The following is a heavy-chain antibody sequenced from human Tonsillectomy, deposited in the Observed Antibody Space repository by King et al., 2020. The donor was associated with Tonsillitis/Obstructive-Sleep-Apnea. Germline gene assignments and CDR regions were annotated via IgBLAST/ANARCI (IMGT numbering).Heavy chain of an antibody. D-gene: IGHD4/OR15-4a*01. CDR1: GGSISSSYW. J-gene: IGHJ4*02. Sequence: VQLQESGPGLVKPSGTLSLTCAVSGGSISSSYWWAWVRQPPGKVLEWIGEVYHSGFTHSSPSLQSRITISVDKSKNQFSLKLNSVTAADTAVYYCAAALYGDNFDYWGQGTLVTVSS. CDR2: VYHSGFT. CDR3: AAALYGDNFDY. V-gene: IGHV4-4*02.